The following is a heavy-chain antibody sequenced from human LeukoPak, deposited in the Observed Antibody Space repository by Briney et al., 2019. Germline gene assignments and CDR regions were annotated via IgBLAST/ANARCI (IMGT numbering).Heavy chain of an antibody. CDR3: ARDFGYGSGSYDY. Sequence: GGSLRLSCAASGFTFSSCEMNWVRQTPGKGLEWVSYIDSSGTTIYYADSVKGRFTSSRDNAKNSLYLQMNSLRADDTAVYYCARDFGYGSGSYDYWGQGTLVTVSS. V-gene: IGHV3-48*03. CDR1: GFTFSSCE. D-gene: IGHD3-10*01. J-gene: IGHJ4*02. CDR2: IDSSGTTI.